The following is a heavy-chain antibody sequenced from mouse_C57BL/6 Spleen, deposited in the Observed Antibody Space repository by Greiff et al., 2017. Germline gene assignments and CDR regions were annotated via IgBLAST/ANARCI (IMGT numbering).Heavy chain of an antibody. J-gene: IGHJ2*01. CDR1: GYTFTDYE. V-gene: IGHV1-15*01. D-gene: IGHD2-1*01. Sequence: QVQLKQSGAELVRPGASVTLSCKASGYTFTDYEMHWVKQTPVHGLEWIGAIDPETGGTAYNQKFKGKAILTADKSSSTAYMELRSLTSEDSAVYYCTKGDGNPFDYWGQGTTLTVSS. CDR3: TKGDGNPFDY. CDR2: IDPETGGT.